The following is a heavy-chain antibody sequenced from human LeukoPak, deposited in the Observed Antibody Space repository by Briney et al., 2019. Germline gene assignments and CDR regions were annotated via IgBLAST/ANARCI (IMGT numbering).Heavy chain of an antibody. Sequence: PSETLSFTCTVSGGSISSYYWNWIRQSPESGLEWIGYIYYSGSTNYNPSLKSRVTMSVDTSKNQFSLKLSSVTAADTAVYYCARHASGYSSSWHDYWGQGTPVTVS. CDR2: IYYSGST. CDR1: GGSISSYY. CDR3: ARHASGYSSSWHDY. J-gene: IGHJ4*02. V-gene: IGHV4-59*08. D-gene: IGHD6-13*01.